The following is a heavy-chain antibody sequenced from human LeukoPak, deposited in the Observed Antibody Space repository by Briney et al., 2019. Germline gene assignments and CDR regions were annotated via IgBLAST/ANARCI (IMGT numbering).Heavy chain of an antibody. Sequence: PSETLSLTCTVSGGSISSSSYYWGWIRQPPGKGREWIGSIYYSGSTYYNPSLKSRVTISVDTSKNQFSLKLSSVTAADTAVYYCARLGYYDSSGYTEYWGQGTLVTVSS. CDR2: IYYSGST. V-gene: IGHV4-39*01. CDR1: GGSISSSSYY. CDR3: ARLGYYDSSGYTEY. J-gene: IGHJ4*02. D-gene: IGHD3-22*01.